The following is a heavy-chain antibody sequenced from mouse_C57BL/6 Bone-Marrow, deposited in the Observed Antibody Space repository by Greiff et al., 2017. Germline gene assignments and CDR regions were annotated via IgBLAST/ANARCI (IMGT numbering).Heavy chain of an antibody. CDR3: ARGGVDY. J-gene: IGHJ4*01. Sequence: EVMLVESGGGLVKPGGSLKLSCAASGFTFSSYAMSWGRQTPEKRLEWVATISDGGSYTYYPDNVKGRFTISRDNAKNNLYLQMSHLKSEDTAMYYCARGGVDYWGQGTSVTVSS. CDR2: ISDGGSYT. V-gene: IGHV5-4*03. CDR1: GFTFSSYA.